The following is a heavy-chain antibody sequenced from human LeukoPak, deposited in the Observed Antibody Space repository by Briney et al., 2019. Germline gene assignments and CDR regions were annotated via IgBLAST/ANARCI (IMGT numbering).Heavy chain of an antibody. Sequence: SETLSLTCAVSGGSISSGSYSWSWIRQPPGKGLEWIGYFYYSGSTYYNPSLKSRVTISVNTSKSQFSLKLSSVTAADTAIYYCARGGYYGSGNDFRFDPWGQGTLVTVSS. V-gene: IGHV4-30-4*07. CDR3: ARGGYYGSGNDFRFDP. CDR1: GGSISSGSYS. J-gene: IGHJ5*02. D-gene: IGHD3-10*01. CDR2: FYYSGST.